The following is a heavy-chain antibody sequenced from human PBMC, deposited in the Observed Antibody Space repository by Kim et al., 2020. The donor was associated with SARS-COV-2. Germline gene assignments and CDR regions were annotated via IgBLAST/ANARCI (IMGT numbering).Heavy chain of an antibody. CDR2: ISSSGSTI. Sequence: GGSLRLSCAASGFTFSSYEMNWVRQAPGKGLEWVSYISSSGSTIYYADSVKGRFTISRDNAKNSLYLQMNSLRAEDTAVYYCASSPRGYSFPPWGQGTLVTVSS. V-gene: IGHV3-48*03. CDR3: ASSPRGYSFPP. J-gene: IGHJ5*02. D-gene: IGHD5-18*01. CDR1: GFTFSSYE.